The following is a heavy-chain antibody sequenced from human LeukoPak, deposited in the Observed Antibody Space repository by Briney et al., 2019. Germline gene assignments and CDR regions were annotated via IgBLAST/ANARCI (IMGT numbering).Heavy chain of an antibody. Sequence: ASVKVSCKASGYTFTGYYMHWVRQAPGQGLEWMGWINPNSGGTNYAQKFQGRVTMTRDTSISTAYMELSRQRSDDTAVYYCARSSGSYRKQYFDYWGQGTLVTVSS. CDR3: ARSSGSYRKQYFDY. J-gene: IGHJ4*02. CDR2: INPNSGGT. V-gene: IGHV1-2*02. D-gene: IGHD1-26*01. CDR1: GYTFTGYY.